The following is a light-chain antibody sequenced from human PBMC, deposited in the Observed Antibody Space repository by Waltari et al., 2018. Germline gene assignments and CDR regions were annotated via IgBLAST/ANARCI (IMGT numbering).Light chain of an antibody. V-gene: IGLV4-69*01. CDR2: VNSDGSH. CDR1: SGHSNNI. CDR3: QTGGHGTWV. J-gene: IGLJ3*02. Sequence: QLVLTQSPSASASLGASVKLTCTLDSGHSNNIVAWLQRRPEKGPRYLMKVNSDGSHTKGDDIPDRFAGSSSGPERYLTLSSLQSEDEADYYCQTGGHGTWVFGGGTKLTVV.